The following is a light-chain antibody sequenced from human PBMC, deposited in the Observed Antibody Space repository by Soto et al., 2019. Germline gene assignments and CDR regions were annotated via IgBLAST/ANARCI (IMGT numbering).Light chain of an antibody. CDR3: QQSYSSPSGLT. CDR1: QSISSW. Sequence: DIQMTQSPSTLSASVGDRVTITCRASQSISSWLAWYQQKPGKAPKLLIYDACSLESGVPSRFSGSGSGTEFTLSVSSLQPEDFATYYCQQSYSSPSGLTFGGGTKVDIK. CDR2: DAC. V-gene: IGKV1-5*01. J-gene: IGKJ4*01.